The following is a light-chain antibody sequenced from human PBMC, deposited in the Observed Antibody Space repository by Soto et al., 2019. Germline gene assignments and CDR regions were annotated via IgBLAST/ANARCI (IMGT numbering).Light chain of an antibody. Sequence: QSVLTQPASVSGSPGQSINISCTGTSSDVGGYNYVSWYQNHPGKAPKLIIYDVSNRPSGVSNPFSGSKSGNTASLSISGLQPEDEADYYCSSYTTSNTRQIVFGTGTKVTVL. CDR2: DVS. CDR1: SSDVGGYNY. J-gene: IGLJ1*01. CDR3: SSYTTSNTRQIV. V-gene: IGLV2-14*03.